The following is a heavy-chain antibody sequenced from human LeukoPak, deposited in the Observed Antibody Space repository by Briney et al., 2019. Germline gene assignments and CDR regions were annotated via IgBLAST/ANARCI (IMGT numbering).Heavy chain of an antibody. Sequence: SETLSLTCTVSGGATRSYYWSWIRQPAGKGLEWIGHIYTSGSTNYNPSLKSRVTMSVDTSKNQFSLKLSSVTAADTAVYYCARDSLYNWNDVNYFDYWGQGTLVTVSS. CDR1: GGATRSYY. J-gene: IGHJ4*02. V-gene: IGHV4-4*07. D-gene: IGHD1-20*01. CDR2: IYTSGST. CDR3: ARDSLYNWNDVNYFDY.